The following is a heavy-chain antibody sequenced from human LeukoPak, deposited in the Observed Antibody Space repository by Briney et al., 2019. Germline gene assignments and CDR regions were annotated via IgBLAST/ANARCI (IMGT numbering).Heavy chain of an antibody. J-gene: IGHJ4*02. CDR2: IKQDGSEK. CDR1: GFAFSSYW. V-gene: IGHV3-7*01. D-gene: IGHD3-22*01. CDR3: ARDTRARQLTNYYDSSGYPTSPVDY. Sequence: GGSLRLSCAASGFAFSSYWMSWGRPAPGRGLERVANIKQDGSEKYYVDSVKGRFTISRDNAKNSLYLQMNSLRADDTAVYYCARDTRARQLTNYYDSSGYPTSPVDYWGQGTLVTVSS.